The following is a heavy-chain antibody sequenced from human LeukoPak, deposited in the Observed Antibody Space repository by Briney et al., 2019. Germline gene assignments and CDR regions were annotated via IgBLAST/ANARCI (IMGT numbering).Heavy chain of an antibody. J-gene: IGHJ4*02. V-gene: IGHV3-23*01. CDR2: ISGSGGST. Sequence: GGSLRLSCAASGFTFSSYAMSWVRQAPGKGLEWVSAISGSGGSTYYADSVKGRFTISRDNAKNSLYLQMNSLRAEDTAVYYCARDFSGQVAVADNYWGQGTLVTVSS. CDR3: ARDFSGQVAVADNY. D-gene: IGHD6-19*01. CDR1: GFTFSSYA.